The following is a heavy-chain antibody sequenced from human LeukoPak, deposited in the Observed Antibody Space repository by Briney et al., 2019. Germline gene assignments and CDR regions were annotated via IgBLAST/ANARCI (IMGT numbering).Heavy chain of an antibody. Sequence: GGSLRLSCAASGFTFDDYAMHWVRQAPGKGLEWVSSICSGSVYMYYGDSVKGRFTISRDNAKNSLSLQMNSLRAEDTAVYYCARVRVGGSVAATFWYFDLWGRGTLVTVSS. CDR1: GFTFDDYA. CDR2: ICSGSVYM. V-gene: IGHV3-21*01. CDR3: ARVRVGGSVAATFWYFDL. J-gene: IGHJ2*01. D-gene: IGHD2-15*01.